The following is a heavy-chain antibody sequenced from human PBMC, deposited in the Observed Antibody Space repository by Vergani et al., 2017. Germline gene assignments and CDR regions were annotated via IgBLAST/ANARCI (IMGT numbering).Heavy chain of an antibody. CDR1: GFAFGGYA. Sequence: EVQLMESGGGLVQPGKSLRLSCAASGFAFGGYAMHWVRQPPGKGLGWVVGISWKSESIGYADSVKGRFTISRDNAKNSLFLQMNSLRDNDTALYYCVKDSSSWYYRVLGHWGQGTLGTVPS. CDR3: VKDSSSWYYRVLGH. J-gene: IGHJ4*02. D-gene: IGHD6-13*01. CDR2: ISWKSESI. V-gene: IGHV3-9*01.